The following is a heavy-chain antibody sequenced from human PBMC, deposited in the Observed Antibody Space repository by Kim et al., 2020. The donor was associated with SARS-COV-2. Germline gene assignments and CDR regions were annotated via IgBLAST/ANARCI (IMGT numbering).Heavy chain of an antibody. CDR3: ARGGYSSSWYYYYGMDV. D-gene: IGHD6-13*01. CDR2: IIPIFGTA. J-gene: IGHJ6*02. CDR1: GGTFSSYA. Sequence: SVKVSCKASGGTFSSYAISWVRQAPGQGLEWMGGIIPIFGTANYAQKFQGRVTITADESTSTAYMELSSLRSEDTAVYYCARGGYSSSWYYYYGMDVWGQGTTVTVS. V-gene: IGHV1-69*13.